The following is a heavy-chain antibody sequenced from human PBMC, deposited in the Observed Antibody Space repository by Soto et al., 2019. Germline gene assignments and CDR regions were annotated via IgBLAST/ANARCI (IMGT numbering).Heavy chain of an antibody. V-gene: IGHV1-8*01. J-gene: IGHJ4*02. D-gene: IGHD6-25*01. CDR1: GFTFITYD. Sequence: ASVKVSCKASGFTFITYDFSWVRQAVGQGLEWMGWMNPNNGNAGFAQKFRGRINMTRNTSISTAYLELSSLRSDDSAVYFCARRKERSGPYYLDLWGQGTLVTVSS. CDR3: ARRKERSGPYYLDL. CDR2: MNPNNGNA.